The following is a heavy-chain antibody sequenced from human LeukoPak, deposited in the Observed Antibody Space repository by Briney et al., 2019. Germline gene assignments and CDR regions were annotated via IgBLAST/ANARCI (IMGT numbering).Heavy chain of an antibody. CDR2: TYYRSKWYH. J-gene: IGHJ4*02. CDR1: GDSVSSNTAA. Sequence: SQTLSLTCAITGDSVSSNTAAWNWIRQSPSRGLEWLGRTYYRSKWYHDYAVSVKSRITINADTSKNQFSLKLSSVTAADTAVYYCARIAVAGRAYWGQGTLVTVSS. CDR3: ARIAVAGRAY. V-gene: IGHV6-1*01. D-gene: IGHD6-19*01.